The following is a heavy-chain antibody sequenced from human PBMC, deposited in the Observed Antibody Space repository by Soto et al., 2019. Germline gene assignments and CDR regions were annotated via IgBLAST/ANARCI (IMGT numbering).Heavy chain of an antibody. CDR1: GFTFSSYS. CDR3: ARDSCGGDCYYLHYFDY. D-gene: IGHD2-21*02. J-gene: IGHJ4*02. CDR2: ISSSSSYI. Sequence: PGGSLRLSCAASGFTFSSYSMNWVRQAPGKGLEWVSSISSSSSYIYYADSVKGRFTISRDNAKNSLYLQMNSLRAEDTAVYYCARDSCGGDCYYLHYFDYWGQGTRGTVSS. V-gene: IGHV3-21*01.